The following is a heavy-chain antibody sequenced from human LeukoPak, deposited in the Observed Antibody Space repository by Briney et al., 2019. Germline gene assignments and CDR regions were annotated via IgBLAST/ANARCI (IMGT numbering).Heavy chain of an antibody. V-gene: IGHV3-23*01. J-gene: IGHJ4*02. CDR2: ISSNTGGT. D-gene: IGHD6-13*01. CDR3: AKDITSGYSSSWYEGDY. CDR1: GFTFSNFD. Sequence: GGSLRLSCAASGFTFSNFDMSWVRQAPAKGLNWVSAISSNTGGTTYADSVKGRFTISRDNSRNILYLEMNSLRADDTALYYCAKDITSGYSSSWYEGDYWGQGTLVTVSS.